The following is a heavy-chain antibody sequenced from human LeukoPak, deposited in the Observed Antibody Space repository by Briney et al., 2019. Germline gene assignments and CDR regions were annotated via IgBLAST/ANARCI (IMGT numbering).Heavy chain of an antibody. CDR3: AKDSDIAVAGSDDALDV. Sequence: PGGSLRLSCAASGFTFSSYGMHWVRQTPGKGLEGVALISFDGSIEYYVDSVKGRFTISRDNSKNTLFLQMNSLRPEDTAVYYCAKDSDIAVAGSDDALDVWGQGTMVTVSS. CDR2: ISFDGSIE. D-gene: IGHD6-19*01. CDR1: GFTFSSYG. J-gene: IGHJ3*01. V-gene: IGHV3-30*18.